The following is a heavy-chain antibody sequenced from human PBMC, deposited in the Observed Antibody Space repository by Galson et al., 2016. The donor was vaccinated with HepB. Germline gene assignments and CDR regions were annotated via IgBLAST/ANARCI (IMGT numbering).Heavy chain of an antibody. J-gene: IGHJ4*01. CDR1: GFTFGTYA. CDR3: AKARGAKYAAYYFDF. V-gene: IGHV3-23*01. Sequence: SLRLSCAASGFTFGTYAVNWVRQAPGKGLEWVSAVGGGGTAYYADSVKGRFTVSRDNSKNTLDLHMYRLRVEDTAVYYCAKARGAKYAAYYFDFWGDGTLVPVSS. D-gene: IGHD2-8*01. CDR2: VGGGGTA.